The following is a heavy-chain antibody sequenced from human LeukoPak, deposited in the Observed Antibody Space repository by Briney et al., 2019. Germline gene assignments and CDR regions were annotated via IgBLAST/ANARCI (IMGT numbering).Heavy chain of an antibody. CDR2: FDPEDGET. V-gene: IGHV1-24*01. J-gene: IGHJ3*02. Sequence: RWASVKVSCKVSGYTLTELSMHWVRQAPGKGLEWMGGFDPEDGETIYAQKFQGRVTMTEDTSTDTAYMELSSLRSEDTAVYYCAAERAGFGAFDIWGQGTMVTVSS. D-gene: IGHD3-10*01. CDR3: AAERAGFGAFDI. CDR1: GYTLTELS.